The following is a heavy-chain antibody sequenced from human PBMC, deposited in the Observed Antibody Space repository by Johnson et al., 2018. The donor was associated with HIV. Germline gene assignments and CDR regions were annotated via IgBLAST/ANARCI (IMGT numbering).Heavy chain of an antibody. V-gene: IGHV3-20*04. J-gene: IGHJ3*02. CDR2: INWRGGST. CDR3: GRGGRVVMEDVFGI. D-gene: IGHD3-3*01. CDR1: GFTFDDYG. Sequence: VQLVESGGGLVKPGGSLRLSCAASGFTFDDYGMSWVRQAPGKGLEWVCGINWRGGSTGYVDSVKGRFTISRDDAKNLLFLQMNSLTADDTAVYYCGRGGRVVMEDVFGIWGQGTMVTVSS.